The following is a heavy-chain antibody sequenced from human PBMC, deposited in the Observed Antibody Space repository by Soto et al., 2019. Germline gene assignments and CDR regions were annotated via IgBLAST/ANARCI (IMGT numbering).Heavy chain of an antibody. CDR1: GFTFSSYG. Sequence: QVQLVESGGGVVQPGRSLRLSCAASGFTFSSYGMHWVRQAPGKGLEWVAVISYDGSNKYYADSVKGRFTISRDNSKNTLYLQMNSLRAEDTAVYYCAKDGLDYYDSSGPPYYFDYWGQGTLVPVSS. CDR3: AKDGLDYYDSSGPPYYFDY. CDR2: ISYDGSNK. V-gene: IGHV3-30*18. J-gene: IGHJ4*02. D-gene: IGHD3-22*01.